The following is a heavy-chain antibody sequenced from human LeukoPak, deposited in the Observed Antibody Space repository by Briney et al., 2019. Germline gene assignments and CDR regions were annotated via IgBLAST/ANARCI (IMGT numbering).Heavy chain of an antibody. CDR2: IYYSGST. CDR3: AKGVSSSWSDDAFDI. CDR1: GGSISSYY. V-gene: IGHV4-59*08. Sequence: SETLSLTCTVSGGSISSYYWSWIRQPPGKGLEWIGYIYYSGSTNYNPSLKSRVTISVDTSKNQFSLKLSSVTAADTAVYYCAKGVSSSWSDDAFDIWGQGTMVTVSS. J-gene: IGHJ3*02. D-gene: IGHD6-13*01.